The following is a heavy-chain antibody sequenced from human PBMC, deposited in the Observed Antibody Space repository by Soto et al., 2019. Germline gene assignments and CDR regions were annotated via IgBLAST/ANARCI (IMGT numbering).Heavy chain of an antibody. Sequence: QVQLQQWGAGLLKPSETLSLTCAVYGASFSGHYWYWIRQSPGKGLEVIGEISPSGSTSYNPSLESRVTISLDTSKMQFSLRLTSVTDADTAVYYCARCPCSGVGNFDVWGRGTLVTVAS. D-gene: IGHD1-26*01. J-gene: IGHJ2*01. CDR2: ISPSGST. V-gene: IGHV4-34*01. CDR3: ARCPCSGVGNFDV. CDR1: GASFSGHY.